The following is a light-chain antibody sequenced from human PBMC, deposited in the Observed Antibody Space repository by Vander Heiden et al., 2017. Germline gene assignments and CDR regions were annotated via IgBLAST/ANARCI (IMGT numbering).Light chain of an antibody. Sequence: QSLLTQPPSVSAAPGPRVTIPCPGTSSNIGAGDAVNWYQQLPGTAPKLLIYGNNNRPSGVPDRFSGSKSGTSASLAITGLQAEDEADYYCQSYDNSLSGYVFGTGTKVTVL. CDR1: SSNIGAGDA. J-gene: IGLJ1*01. CDR3: QSYDNSLSGYV. CDR2: GNN. V-gene: IGLV1-40*01.